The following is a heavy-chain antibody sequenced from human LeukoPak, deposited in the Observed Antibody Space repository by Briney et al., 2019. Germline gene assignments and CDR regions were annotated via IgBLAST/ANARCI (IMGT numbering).Heavy chain of an antibody. CDR1: GFTFSIYW. CDR3: ARGLTAPLD. D-gene: IGHD5-18*01. CDR2: IKQDGSEK. V-gene: IGHV3-7*03. J-gene: IGHJ4*02. Sequence: PGGSLRLSCAASGFTFSIYWMSWVRQAPGKGLEWVANIKQDGSEKYYVDSVKGRFTISRDNAKNSLYLQMNSLRAEDTAVYSCARGLTAPLDWGQGTLVTVSS.